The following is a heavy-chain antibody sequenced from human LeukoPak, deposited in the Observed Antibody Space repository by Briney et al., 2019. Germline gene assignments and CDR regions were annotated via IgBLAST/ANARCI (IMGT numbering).Heavy chain of an antibody. CDR1: GFTFSSYA. Sequence: GGSLRLSCAASGFTFSSYAMHWVRQAPGKGLEWVAVISYDGSNKYYADSVKGRFTISRDNSKNTLYLQMNSLRAEDTAVYYCARDTSGGIVVAPDNAFDIWGQGTMVTVSS. CDR3: ARDTSGGIVVAPDNAFDI. CDR2: ISYDGSNK. V-gene: IGHV3-30-3*01. D-gene: IGHD3-22*01. J-gene: IGHJ3*02.